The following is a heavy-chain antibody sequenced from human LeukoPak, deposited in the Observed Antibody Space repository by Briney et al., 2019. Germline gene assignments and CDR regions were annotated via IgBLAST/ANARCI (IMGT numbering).Heavy chain of an antibody. D-gene: IGHD3-3*01. CDR2: ISGSGGST. CDR1: GFTFSNFA. CDR3: ARDGPPPYYDFWGGCPPFDY. J-gene: IGHJ4*02. Sequence: PGGSLRLSCAASGFTFSNFAMSWVRQAPGKGLEWVSIISGSGGSTNYADSVKGRFTISRDNAKNSLYLQMNSLRAEDTAVYYCARDGPPPYYDFWGGCPPFDYWGQGTLVTVSS. V-gene: IGHV3-23*01.